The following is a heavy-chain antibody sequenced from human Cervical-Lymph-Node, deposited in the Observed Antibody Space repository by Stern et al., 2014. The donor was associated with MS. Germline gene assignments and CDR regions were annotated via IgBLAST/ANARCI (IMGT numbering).Heavy chain of an antibody. CDR2: IYYRGRP. CDR1: GDSVSSEDYY. V-gene: IGHV4-61*08. CDR3: ARSGYYGIDV. D-gene: IGHD1-26*01. Sequence: QLQLQESGPGLVRPSETLSLTCTASGDSVSSEDYYWSWIRQSPGKDLEWIGYIYYRGRPNYNPSLKSRLNISIDTSKNQFSLKLISVTAADTAVYYCARSGYYGIDVWGQGTTVIVSS. J-gene: IGHJ6*02.